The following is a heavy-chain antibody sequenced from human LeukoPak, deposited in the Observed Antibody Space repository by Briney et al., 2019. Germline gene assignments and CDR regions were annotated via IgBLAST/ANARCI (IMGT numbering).Heavy chain of an antibody. Sequence: VASVTLSCKASGYTFTSYDISWVRQAPGQGLEWMGWISAYIGNTNYAQKLQGRVTMTTDTSTSTAYMELRSLRSDDTAVYYCARGTSPSSGYYVNGAFDIWGQRIMVTVSS. D-gene: IGHD3-22*01. CDR2: ISAYIGNT. CDR3: ARGTSPSSGYYVNGAFDI. V-gene: IGHV1-18*01. J-gene: IGHJ3*02. CDR1: GYTFTSYD.